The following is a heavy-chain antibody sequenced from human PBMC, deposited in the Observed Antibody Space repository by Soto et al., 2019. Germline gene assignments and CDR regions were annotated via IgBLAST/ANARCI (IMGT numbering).Heavy chain of an antibody. J-gene: IGHJ4*02. Sequence: QVQLQESGPGLVKPSETLSLTCIVSGGPISGYYWSWIRQPPGKGLEWIGYIFYSGSTKYNPSLRSRVTISLDTSNNQFSLKLSSVTAADTAMYYCARGEYDSSIGGYFDSWGQGTLVTVSS. CDR2: IFYSGST. V-gene: IGHV4-59*01. CDR1: GGPISGYY. D-gene: IGHD3-22*01. CDR3: ARGEYDSSIGGYFDS.